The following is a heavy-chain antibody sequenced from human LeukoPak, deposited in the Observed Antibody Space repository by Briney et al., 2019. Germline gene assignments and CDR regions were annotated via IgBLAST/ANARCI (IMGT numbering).Heavy chain of an antibody. CDR2: INPNSGGT. V-gene: IGHV1-2*02. Sequence: ASVTVSCTASGYTFTGYYMHWVRQAPGQGLEWMGWINPNSGGTNYAQKFQGRVTLTRDTSISTAYMELRRLRSDDTAVYSCASSQQCLVPRFDYWSQGTLVTVP. CDR1: GYTFTGYY. D-gene: IGHD6-19*01. CDR3: ASSQQCLVPRFDY. J-gene: IGHJ4*02.